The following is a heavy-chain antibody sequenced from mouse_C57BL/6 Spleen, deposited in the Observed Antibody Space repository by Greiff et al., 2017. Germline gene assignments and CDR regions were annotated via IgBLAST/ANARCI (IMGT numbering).Heavy chain of an antibody. Sequence: EVQLLQSGPELVQPGASVKISCKASGYTFTDYYMNWVKQSHGKSLEWIGDINPNNGGTSYNQKFKGKATLTVDKSSSTAYMELRSLTSEDSAVYYCARSSGLRRGFAYWGQGTLVTVSA. D-gene: IGHD2-4*01. V-gene: IGHV1-26*01. CDR2: INPNNGGT. CDR3: ARSSGLRRGFAY. CDR1: GYTFTDYY. J-gene: IGHJ3*01.